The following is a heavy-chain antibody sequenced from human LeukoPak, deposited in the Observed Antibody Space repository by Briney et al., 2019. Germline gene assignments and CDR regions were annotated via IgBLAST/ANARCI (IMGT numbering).Heavy chain of an antibody. CDR3: AGEGIAVALRVGAFDI. CDR2: INPSGGST. V-gene: IGHV1-46*01. Sequence: ASVKVSCKASGYTFTSYYMHWVRQAPGQGLEWMGIINPSGGSTSYAQKFQGRVTMTRDTSTSTVYMELSSLRSEDTAVYYCAGEGIAVALRVGAFDIWGQGTMVTVSS. J-gene: IGHJ3*02. CDR1: GYTFTSYY. D-gene: IGHD6-19*01.